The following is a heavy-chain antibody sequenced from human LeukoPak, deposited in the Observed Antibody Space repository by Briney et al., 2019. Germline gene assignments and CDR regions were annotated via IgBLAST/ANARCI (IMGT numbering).Heavy chain of an antibody. D-gene: IGHD2-2*01. CDR3: AAGYCSSTSCYHPDY. Sequence: GGSLRLSCAASGFKFSSYSMNWVRQAPGKGLEWVSYISSSSSTIYYADSVKGRFTISRDNAKNSLYLQMNSLRAEDTAVYYCAAGYCSSTSCYHPDYWGQGSLVTVSS. J-gene: IGHJ4*02. CDR1: GFKFSSYS. CDR2: ISSSSSTI. V-gene: IGHV3-48*01.